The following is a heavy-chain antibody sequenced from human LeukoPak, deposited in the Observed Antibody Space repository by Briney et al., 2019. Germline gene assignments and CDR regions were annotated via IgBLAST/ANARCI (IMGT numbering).Heavy chain of an antibody. CDR1: GGSFSGYY. CDR2: INHSGST. V-gene: IGHV4-34*01. J-gene: IGHJ5*02. Sequence: AETLSLTCAVYGGSFSGYYWRWIRQPPGKGLEWIGEINHSGSTNYNPSLKSRVPISVDTSKTQFSLKLSYVTAADTAVYYCAAEGYSSAGGRYWFDPWGQGTLVTVSS. CDR3: AAEGYSSAGGRYWFDP. D-gene: IGHD6-25*01.